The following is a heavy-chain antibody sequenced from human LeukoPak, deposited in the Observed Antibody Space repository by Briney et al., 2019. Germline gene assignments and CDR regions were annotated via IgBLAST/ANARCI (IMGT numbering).Heavy chain of an antibody. Sequence: GRSLRLSCAASGFTLDDYAMHWVRQAPGKGLEWVSGISWNSGSIGYADSVKGRFTISRDNAKNSLYLQMNSLRAEDTALYYCAKDIFSHCSGGSCYSLWFDPWGQGTLVTVSS. CDR2: ISWNSGSI. CDR3: AKDIFSHCSGGSCYSLWFDP. V-gene: IGHV3-9*01. D-gene: IGHD2-15*01. CDR1: GFTLDDYA. J-gene: IGHJ5*02.